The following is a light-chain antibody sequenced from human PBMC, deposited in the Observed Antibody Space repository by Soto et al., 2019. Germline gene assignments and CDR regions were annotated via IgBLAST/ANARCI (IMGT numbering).Light chain of an antibody. CDR2: YDS. CDR1: NIGNKR. CDR3: QVWDIMTDNYV. Sequence: SYELTQPPSVSVAPEKTAMITSGGNNIGNKRVHWYRQKPGQAPVLLISYDSDRPSGIPERFSGSNSENTATLTISRVEAGDEADYYCQVWDIMTDNYVFGSGTKVTVL. J-gene: IGLJ1*01. V-gene: IGLV3-21*04.